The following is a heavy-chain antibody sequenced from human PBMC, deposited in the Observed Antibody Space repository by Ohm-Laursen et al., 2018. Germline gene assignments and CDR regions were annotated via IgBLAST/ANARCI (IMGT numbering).Heavy chain of an antibody. D-gene: IGHD1-1*01. CDR2: INPASGDT. CDR1: GYTFTDYY. Sequence: GASVKVSCKTSGYTFTDYYMHWVRQAPGQGLEWMGWINPASGDTKYAQNFQGRVAMTTDTSTTTGYMILRRLRSDDTAVYYCAKDREGYNLRYDYWGQGTLVTVSS. J-gene: IGHJ4*02. V-gene: IGHV1-2*02. CDR3: AKDREGYNLRYDY.